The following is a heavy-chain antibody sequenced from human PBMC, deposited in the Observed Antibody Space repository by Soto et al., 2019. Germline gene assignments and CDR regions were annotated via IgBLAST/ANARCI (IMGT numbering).Heavy chain of an antibody. V-gene: IGHV5-51*01. CDR1: GYSFTSYW. J-gene: IGHJ4*02. Sequence: GESLKISCKGSGYSFTSYWIGWVRQMPGKGLEWMGIIYPGDSDTRYSPSFQGQVTISADKSISTAYLQWSSLKASDTAMYYCARTYSSSWYFEYYFDYWGQGTLVTVSS. D-gene: IGHD6-13*01. CDR3: ARTYSSSWYFEYYFDY. CDR2: IYPGDSDT.